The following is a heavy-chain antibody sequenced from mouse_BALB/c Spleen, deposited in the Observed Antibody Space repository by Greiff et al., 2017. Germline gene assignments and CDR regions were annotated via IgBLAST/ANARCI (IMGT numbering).Heavy chain of an antibody. CDR2: IHYSGST. CDR3: ARWGPYGNHEDYAMDY. J-gene: IGHJ4*01. CDR1: GYSITSGYS. D-gene: IGHD2-1*01. V-gene: IGHV3-1*02. Sequence: DVQLQESGPDLVKPSQSLSLTCTVTGYSITSGYSWHWIRQFPGNKLEWMGYIHYSGSTNYNPSLKSRISITRDTSKNQFFLQLNSVTTEDTATYYCARWGPYGNHEDYAMDYWGQGTSVTVSS.